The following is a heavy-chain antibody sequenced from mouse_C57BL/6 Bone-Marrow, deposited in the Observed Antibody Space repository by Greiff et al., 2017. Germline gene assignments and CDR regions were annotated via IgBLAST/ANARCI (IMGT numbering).Heavy chain of an antibody. J-gene: IGHJ4*01. CDR2: IWSDGST. V-gene: IGHV2-6-1*01. Sequence: QVQLKESGPGLVAPSQSLSITCTVSGFSLTSYGVHWVRQPPGKGLEWLVVIWSDGSTTYNSAPKSRLSISKDNSKSQVFLKMNSLQSDDTAMYYCARQAGSSYPRYYAMDYWGQGTSVTVSS. CDR3: ARQAGSSYPRYYAMDY. CDR1: GFSLTSYG. D-gene: IGHD1-1*01.